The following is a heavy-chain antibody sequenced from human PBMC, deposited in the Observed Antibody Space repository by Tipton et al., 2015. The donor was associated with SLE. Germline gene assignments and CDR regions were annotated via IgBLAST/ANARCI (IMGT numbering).Heavy chain of an antibody. V-gene: IGHV3-74*01. Sequence: SLRLSCAASGFTFSNAWMSWVRQAPGKGLVWVSRIKSDGSYTNYADSVKGRFTISRDNAKNTLYLQMNSLRDEDTAVYYCASSRSSGYADNWGQGTLVIVSS. CDR2: IKSDGSYT. D-gene: IGHD5-12*01. J-gene: IGHJ4*02. CDR3: ASSRSSGYADN. CDR1: GFTFSNAW.